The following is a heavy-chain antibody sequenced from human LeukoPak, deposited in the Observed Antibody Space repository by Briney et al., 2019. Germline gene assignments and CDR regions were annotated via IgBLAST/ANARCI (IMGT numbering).Heavy chain of an antibody. V-gene: IGHV1-24*01. D-gene: IGHD6-13*01. CDR1: GYTLTELS. J-gene: IGHJ5*02. CDR3: ATGREYSSSWYAPNWFDP. Sequence: GASVKVSCKASGYTLTELSMHWVRQAPGKGLEWMGGFDPEDGETIYAQKFQGRVTMTEDTSTDTAYMELSSLRSEDTAVYYCATGREYSSSWYAPNWFDPWGQGTLVTVSS. CDR2: FDPEDGET.